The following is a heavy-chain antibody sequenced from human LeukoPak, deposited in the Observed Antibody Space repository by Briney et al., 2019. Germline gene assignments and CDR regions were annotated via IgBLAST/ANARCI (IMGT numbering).Heavy chain of an antibody. CDR2: ISSSSTYI. J-gene: IGHJ4*02. Sequence: PGGSLRLSCAASGFTVTNNYVNWVRQAPGKGLEWVSSISSSSTYINYADSVKGRFTISRDNAKNSLYLQMNSLRAEDTAVYYCARDRSPGNFDYWGQGTLVTVSS. D-gene: IGHD3-10*01. CDR1: GFTVTNNY. CDR3: ARDRSPGNFDY. V-gene: IGHV3-21*01.